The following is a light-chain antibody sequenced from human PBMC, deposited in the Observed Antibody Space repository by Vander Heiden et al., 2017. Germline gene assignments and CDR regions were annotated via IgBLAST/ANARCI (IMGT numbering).Light chain of an antibody. CDR3: SSFSGSSTYV. CDR1: GAYNY. CDR2: DVT. Sequence: QFALTQPASVSGSPGQSITIGAYNYVSWYQQHPGKAPKLLISDVTNRPSGVSNRFSGSKSGNTASLIISGLQAEDEADYYCSSFSGSSTYVFGTGTTVTVL. V-gene: IGLV2-14*01. J-gene: IGLJ1*01.